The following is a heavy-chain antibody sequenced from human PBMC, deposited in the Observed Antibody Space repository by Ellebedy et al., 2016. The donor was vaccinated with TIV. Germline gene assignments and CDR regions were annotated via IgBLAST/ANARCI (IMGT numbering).Heavy chain of an antibody. CDR2: MNSDGSIT. CDR1: GFSFTNAW. Sequence: PGGSLRLSCAASGFSFTNAWMNWVRRAPGKGLVWVSRMNSDGSITRFADSVRGRFTISRDNAKNMLYLQMSSLTAEDTAVYYCAREVDTSMADGLDVWGQGTTVTVSS. J-gene: IGHJ6*02. D-gene: IGHD5-18*01. CDR3: AREVDTSMADGLDV. V-gene: IGHV3-74*01.